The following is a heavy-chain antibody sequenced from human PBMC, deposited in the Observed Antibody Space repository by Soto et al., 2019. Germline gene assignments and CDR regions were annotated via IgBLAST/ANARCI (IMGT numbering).Heavy chain of an antibody. CDR2: ISSSSSYI. Sequence: PGGSLRLSCAASGFTFSSYSMNWVRQAPGKGLEWVSSISSSSSYIYYADSVKGRFTISRDNAKNSLYLQMNSLRAEDTAVYYCARYGGASYYGMDVRGQGTTVTVSS. CDR1: GFTFSSYS. V-gene: IGHV3-21*01. CDR3: ARYGGASYYGMDV. D-gene: IGHD4-17*01. J-gene: IGHJ6*02.